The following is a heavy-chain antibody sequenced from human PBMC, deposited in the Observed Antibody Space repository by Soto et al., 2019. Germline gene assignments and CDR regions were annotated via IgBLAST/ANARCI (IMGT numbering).Heavy chain of an antibody. CDR2: ITNKVDGYIT. D-gene: IGHD3-16*01. CDR3: ARAAYGHGWDV. Sequence: EMQMVESGGGLVQPGGSLRLSCAASGFTFSDHYMDWVRQAPGKGLEWVGRITNKVDGYITSYAASVEGRFIVSRDDSRNSLFLQMNNLRMEDTAVYFCARAAYGHGWDVWGQGSTVIVSS. J-gene: IGHJ6*02. CDR1: GFTFSDHY. V-gene: IGHV3-72*01.